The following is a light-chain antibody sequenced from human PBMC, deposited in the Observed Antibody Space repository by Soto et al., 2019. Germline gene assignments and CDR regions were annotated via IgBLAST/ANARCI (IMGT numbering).Light chain of an antibody. V-gene: IGLV1-40*01. CDR2: ENN. CDR3: ESYDSRLSGDV. Sequence: QSVLTQPPSVSEAPGQRVTISFTGSSSNIGAGYEAHWYQQVPGTAPKLLIYENNNRPSGGPDPYSGSKSGTSASLAITGLEAEDEAEYYCESYDSRLSGDVFGTGTKLTVL. J-gene: IGLJ1*01. CDR1: SSNIGAGYE.